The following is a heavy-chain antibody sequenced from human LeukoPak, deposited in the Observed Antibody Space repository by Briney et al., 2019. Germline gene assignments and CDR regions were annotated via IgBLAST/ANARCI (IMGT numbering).Heavy chain of an antibody. CDR2: INPDGSEK. D-gene: IGHD6-13*01. J-gene: IGHJ4*02. CDR1: GLTFTDFW. Sequence: GGSLRLSCAASGLTFTDFWMNWVRLAPGGGLEWLANINPDGSEKYYVDSVKGRFAMSRENAKNEVYLEMNSLRAGDTGVYYCSGRDSSRSPRAYWGQGTLVSVSS. V-gene: IGHV3-7*01. CDR3: SGRDSSRSPRAY.